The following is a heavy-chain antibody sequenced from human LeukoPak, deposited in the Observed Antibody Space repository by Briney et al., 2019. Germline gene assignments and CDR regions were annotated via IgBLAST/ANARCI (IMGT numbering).Heavy chain of an antibody. J-gene: IGHJ4*02. Sequence: SETLSLTCTGSGGTISSYYWSWIRHPPGQGLKWIGYIYYSGSTNYNTSHKSRVTISVDTSKNQFSLKLSSVTAADTAVYYCASVTFGGVIVDYWGQGTLVTVSS. CDR1: GGTISSYY. V-gene: IGHV4-59*01. CDR2: IYYSGST. CDR3: ASVTFGGVIVDY. D-gene: IGHD3-16*02.